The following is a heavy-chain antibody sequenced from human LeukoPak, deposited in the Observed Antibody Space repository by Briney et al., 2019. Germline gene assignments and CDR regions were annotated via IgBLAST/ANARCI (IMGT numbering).Heavy chain of an antibody. CDR3: ARFLTVAEVDYFDY. J-gene: IGHJ4*02. CDR2: IYYSGST. V-gene: IGHV4-59*01. D-gene: IGHD6-19*01. CDR1: GGSISSYY. Sequence: PSEALSLTCTVSGGSISSYYWSWIRQPPGKGLEWIGYIYYSGSTNYNPSLKSRVTISVDTSKNQFSLKLSSVTAADTAVYYCARFLTVAEVDYFDYWGQGTLVTVSS.